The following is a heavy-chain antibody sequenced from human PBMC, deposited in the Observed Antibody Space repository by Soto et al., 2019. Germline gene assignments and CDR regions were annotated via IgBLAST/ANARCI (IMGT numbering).Heavy chain of an antibody. Sequence: QVQLVESGGGVVQPGRSLRLSCAASGFTFSSYGMHWVRQAPGKGLEWVAVISYDGSNKYYADSVKGRFTISRDNSKNTLYLQMNSLRAEDTAVYYCQIHQLPNTDWGQGTLVTVSS. D-gene: IGHD2-2*01. J-gene: IGHJ4*02. CDR3: QIHQLPNTD. CDR2: ISYDGSNK. V-gene: IGHV3-30*03. CDR1: GFTFSSYG.